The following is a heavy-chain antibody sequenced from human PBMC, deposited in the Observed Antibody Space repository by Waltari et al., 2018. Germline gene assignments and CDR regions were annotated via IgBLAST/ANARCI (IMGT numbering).Heavy chain of an antibody. V-gene: IGHV3-30*04. Sequence: SLRLSCAASGFTFSSYAMHWVRQAPGKGLEWVALISYDGSNKYYVDSVKGRFTISRDNSKNTLYLQMNSLRAEDTAVYFCAREELMEAYYYYGMDVWGQGTTVTVSS. CDR1: GFTFSSYA. CDR2: ISYDGSNK. CDR3: AREELMEAYYYYGMDV. J-gene: IGHJ6*02. D-gene: IGHD1-1*01.